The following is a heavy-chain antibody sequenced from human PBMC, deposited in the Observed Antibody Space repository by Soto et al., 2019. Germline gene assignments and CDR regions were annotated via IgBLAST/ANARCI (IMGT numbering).Heavy chain of an antibody. CDR1: GGSFSGYY. D-gene: IGHD3-9*01. CDR2: INHSGST. CDR3: ARVGDYDILTGHGFFDY. Sequence: SETLSLTCAVYGGSFSGYYWSWIRQPPGKGLEWIGEINHSGSTNYNPSLKSRVTISLDTSKNQFSLKLSSVTAADTAVYYCARVGDYDILTGHGFFDYWGQGTLVTVSS. J-gene: IGHJ4*02. V-gene: IGHV4-34*01.